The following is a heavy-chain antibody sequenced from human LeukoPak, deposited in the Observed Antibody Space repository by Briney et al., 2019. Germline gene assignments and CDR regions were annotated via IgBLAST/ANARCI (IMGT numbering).Heavy chain of an antibody. CDR3: AKSHSSWSLGLIDY. Sequence: PGGSLRLSCAASGFTFSSCGMHWVRQAPGKGLEWVAFIRYDGSNKYYADSVKGRFTISRDNSKNTLHLQMNSLRAEDTAVYYCAKSHSSWSLGLIDYWGQGTLVTVSS. V-gene: IGHV3-30*02. CDR2: IRYDGSNK. CDR1: GFTFSSCG. D-gene: IGHD6-6*01. J-gene: IGHJ4*02.